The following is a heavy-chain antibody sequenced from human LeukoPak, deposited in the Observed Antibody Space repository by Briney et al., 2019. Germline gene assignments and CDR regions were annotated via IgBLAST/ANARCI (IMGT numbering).Heavy chain of an antibody. J-gene: IGHJ4*02. CDR2: IYHSGST. CDR3: ARVYRCSGGSCYSAPDY. CDR1: GGSISSSNW. D-gene: IGHD2-15*01. Sequence: SGTLSLTCAVSGGSISSSNWWSWVRQPPGKGLEWIGEIYHSGSTNYNPSLKSRVTISVDKSKNQFSLKLSSVTAADTAVYYCARVYRCSGGSCYSAPDYWGQGTLVTVSS. V-gene: IGHV4-4*02.